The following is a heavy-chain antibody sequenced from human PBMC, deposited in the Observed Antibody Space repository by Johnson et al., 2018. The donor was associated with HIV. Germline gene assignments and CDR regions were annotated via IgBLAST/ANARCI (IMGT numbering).Heavy chain of an antibody. CDR3: VTLVVAPPFDI. J-gene: IGHJ3*02. V-gene: IGHV3-66*01. CDR1: GFTVSSNY. D-gene: IGHD2-15*01. Sequence: VQLVESGGGVVQPGRSLRLSCAASGFTVSSNYMSWVRQAPGKGLEWVSVIYSGGSTYYADSVKGRFTISRDNSKNTLDLQMNSLRAEDTAVYYCVTLVVAPPFDIWGQGTMVTVSS. CDR2: IYSGGST.